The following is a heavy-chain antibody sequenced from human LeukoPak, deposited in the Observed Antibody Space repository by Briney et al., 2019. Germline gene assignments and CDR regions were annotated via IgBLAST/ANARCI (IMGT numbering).Heavy chain of an antibody. J-gene: IGHJ4*02. V-gene: IGHV3-23*01. Sequence: GGSLRLSCAASGFTFRSYAMSWVCQAPGKGLEWVSAISGGGDIIYYADSLKGRFTISRDNSKNTLYLQMNSLRAEDTAVYYCAKREGPYYFAYWGQGTLVTVSS. D-gene: IGHD5-24*01. CDR2: ISGGGDII. CDR3: AKREGPYYFAY. CDR1: GFTFRSYA.